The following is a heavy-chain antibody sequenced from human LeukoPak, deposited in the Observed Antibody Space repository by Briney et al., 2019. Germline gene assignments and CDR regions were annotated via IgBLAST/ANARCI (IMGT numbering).Heavy chain of an antibody. J-gene: IGHJ3*02. V-gene: IGHV4-59*01. CDR2: IYYSGST. Sequence: SETLSLTXAVYGGSFSGYYWSWIRQPPGKGLEWIGYIYYSGSTNYNPSLKSRVTILLDTSKNQFSLKLSSVTAADTAVYYCARVMTTVDAFDIWGQGTMVTVSS. CDR1: GGSFSGYY. D-gene: IGHD4-17*01. CDR3: ARVMTTVDAFDI.